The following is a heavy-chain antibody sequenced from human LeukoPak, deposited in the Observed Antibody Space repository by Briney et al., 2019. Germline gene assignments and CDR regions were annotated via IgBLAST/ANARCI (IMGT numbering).Heavy chain of an antibody. Sequence: PSQTLSLTCTVSGGSISSGDYYWSWIRQPPGKGLEWIGYIYYSGSTYYNPSLKSRVTISVDTSKNQFSLKLSSVTAADTAVYYCAWGGYNGLDRGSYYFDYGGQGTLVTVSS. CDR2: IYYSGST. J-gene: IGHJ4*02. V-gene: IGHV4-30-4*01. CDR1: GGSISSGDYY. D-gene: IGHD5-24*01. CDR3: AWGGYNGLDRGSYYFDY.